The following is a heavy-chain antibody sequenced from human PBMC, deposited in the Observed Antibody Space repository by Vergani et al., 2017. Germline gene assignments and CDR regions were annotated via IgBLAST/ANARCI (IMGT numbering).Heavy chain of an antibody. J-gene: IGHJ6*02. V-gene: IGHV1-46*01. Sequence: QVQLVQSGAEVKKPGASVKVSCKASGYTFTSYYMHWVRQAPGQGLEWMGIINPSGGSTSYAQKFQGRVTMTRDTSTSTVYVELSSLRSEDTAVYYCARRLNRGSLLHPMDVWGQGTTVTVSS. D-gene: IGHD1-26*01. CDR2: INPSGGST. CDR1: GYTFTSYY. CDR3: ARRLNRGSLLHPMDV.